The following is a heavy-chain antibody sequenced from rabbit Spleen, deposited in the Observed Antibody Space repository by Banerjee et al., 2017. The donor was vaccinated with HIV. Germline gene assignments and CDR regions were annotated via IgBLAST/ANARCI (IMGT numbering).Heavy chain of an antibody. CDR2: IYAGSSGNT. CDR1: GFSFSSNDY. CDR3: ARDSGSSFSSYGMDL. J-gene: IGHJ6*01. D-gene: IGHD8-1*01. Sequence: QSLEESGGGLVQPEGSLTLTCTASGFSFSSNDYMCWVRQAPGKGLEWIACIYAGSSGNTYSATWAKGRFTISKASSTTVTLQMTSLTVADTATYFCARDSGSSFSSYGMDLWGPGTLVTVS. V-gene: IGHV1S40*01.